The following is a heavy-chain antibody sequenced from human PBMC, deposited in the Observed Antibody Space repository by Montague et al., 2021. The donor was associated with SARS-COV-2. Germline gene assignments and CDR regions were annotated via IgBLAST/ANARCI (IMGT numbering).Heavy chain of an antibody. CDR3: ARGGEIDVWAPFGH. CDR2: ISSDTLHT. CDR1: GFTLSRNS. V-gene: IGHV3-21*01. D-gene: IGHD3-16*01. Sequence: SLRLSCPTSGFTLSRNSMNWVRQAPGKGLEWVSTISSDTLHTFYAESVKGRFTISRDNAKNELYLQMNSLRAEDMAVYYCARGGEIDVWAPFGHWGQGTLVTVSS. J-gene: IGHJ4*02.